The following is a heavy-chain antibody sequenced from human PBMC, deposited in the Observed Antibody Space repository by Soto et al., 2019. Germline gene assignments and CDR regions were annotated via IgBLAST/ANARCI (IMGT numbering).Heavy chain of an antibody. V-gene: IGHV1-2*02. D-gene: IGHD1-26*01. CDR1: GYTFTGYY. Sequence: QVQLVQSGAEVKKPGASVKVSCKASGYTFTGYYMHWVRQAPGQGLEWMGRINPDSGGTNHAQKFQGRVTMTRDTSISTAYMELSRLRSDDTDVYYCARVIPVGAFDIWGQGTMVTVSS. CDR2: INPDSGGT. CDR3: ARVIPVGAFDI. J-gene: IGHJ3*02.